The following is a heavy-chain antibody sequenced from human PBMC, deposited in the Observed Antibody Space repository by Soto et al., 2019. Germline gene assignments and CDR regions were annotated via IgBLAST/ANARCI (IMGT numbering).Heavy chain of an antibody. Sequence: SETLSLTCAVYGGSFSGYYWSWIRQPPGKGLEWIGEINHSGSTNYNPSLKSRVTISVDTSKNQFSLKLSSVTAADTAVYYCARGWVATTYYFDYWGQGTLVTVSS. D-gene: IGHD5-12*01. CDR2: INHSGST. V-gene: IGHV4-34*01. CDR1: GGSFSGYY. CDR3: ARGWVATTYYFDY. J-gene: IGHJ4*02.